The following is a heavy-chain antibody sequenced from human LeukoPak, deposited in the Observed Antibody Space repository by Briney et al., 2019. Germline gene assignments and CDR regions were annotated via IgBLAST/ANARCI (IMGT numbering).Heavy chain of an antibody. J-gene: IGHJ4*02. Sequence: GESLKISCKGSGFSFSSYWIGWVRQMPGKGLEWMGIIYPDDSDTRYSPSFQGQVTISADKSISTAYLQWSSLKASDTAMYYCARHRAMFHPGVFDYWGQGTLVTVSS. CDR2: IYPDDSDT. CDR3: ARHRAMFHPGVFDY. CDR1: GFSFSSYW. V-gene: IGHV5-51*01. D-gene: IGHD3-10*02.